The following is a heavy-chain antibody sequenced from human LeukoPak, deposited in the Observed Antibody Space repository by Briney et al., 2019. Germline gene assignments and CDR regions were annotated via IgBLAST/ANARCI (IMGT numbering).Heavy chain of an antibody. Sequence: GGSLRLSCAASGFTFSSYAMSWVRQAPGKGLQWVSAIGGSGATTWYADSVKGRFTVSRDNSKNTLYVQMNSLRAEDTAVYYCAKGNWSPYPGWFDPWGQGTLDTVSS. J-gene: IGHJ5*02. D-gene: IGHD1-1*01. CDR1: GFTFSSYA. CDR2: IGGSGATT. CDR3: AKGNWSPYPGWFDP. V-gene: IGHV3-23*01.